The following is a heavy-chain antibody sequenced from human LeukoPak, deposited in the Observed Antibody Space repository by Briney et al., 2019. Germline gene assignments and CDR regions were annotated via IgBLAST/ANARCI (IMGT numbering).Heavy chain of an antibody. J-gene: IGHJ4*02. CDR2: ISSSSSTTI. Sequence: GGSLRLSCSASGFTFSSYSMNWVRQAPGKGLEWVSYISSSSSTTIYYADSVKGRFTISRDNAKNSLYLQMNSLRVADTAVYYCARGPYKDFWSGYSDYWGQGTLVTVSS. CDR1: GFTFSSYS. D-gene: IGHD3-3*01. CDR3: ARGPYKDFWSGYSDY. V-gene: IGHV3-48*01.